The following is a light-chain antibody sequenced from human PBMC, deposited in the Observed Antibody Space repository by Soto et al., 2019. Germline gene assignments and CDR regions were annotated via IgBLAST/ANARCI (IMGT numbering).Light chain of an antibody. V-gene: IGKV1-9*01. CDR2: VAS. CDR3: QQFSAYPLT. J-gene: IGKJ4*01. CDR1: QGISSY. Sequence: DIQLTQSPSFLSASVGDRVTITCRASQGISSYLAWYQQKSGKAPKLLIYVASTLQSGVPSRFSGSGSGTEFTLTIRSLQPEDFATYYCQQFSAYPLTFGGGTKVEIK.